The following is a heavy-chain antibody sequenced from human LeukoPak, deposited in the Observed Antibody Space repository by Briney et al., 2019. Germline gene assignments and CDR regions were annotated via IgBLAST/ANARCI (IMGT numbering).Heavy chain of an antibody. J-gene: IGHJ4*02. CDR3: ARMYSGTSYYFDY. CDR1: GVSISTYY. CDR2: FSYSGST. Sequence: PSETLSLACSVSGVSISTYYWIWIRQPPAKGLEWMGFFSYSGSTKYNPSLKSRVTMSVDTSKNQFSLKLSSVTAADTAVYYCARMYSGTSYYFDYWGQGTLVTVSS. D-gene: IGHD1-26*01. V-gene: IGHV4-59*01.